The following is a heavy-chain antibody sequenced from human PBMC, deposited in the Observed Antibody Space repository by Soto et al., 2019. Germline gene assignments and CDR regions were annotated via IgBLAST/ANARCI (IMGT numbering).Heavy chain of an antibody. J-gene: IGHJ4*02. Sequence: LRLSCVASGFTFSSYGMHWVRQAPGKGLEWVAVISYDGGYKLYADAVKGRFTISRDNSKNTVYLQMISLRVEHTALYYCAKDLSSSWPPDYWGQGTLVTVSS. CDR1: GFTFSSYG. D-gene: IGHD6-13*01. CDR2: ISYDGGYK. V-gene: IGHV3-30*18. CDR3: AKDLSSSWPPDY.